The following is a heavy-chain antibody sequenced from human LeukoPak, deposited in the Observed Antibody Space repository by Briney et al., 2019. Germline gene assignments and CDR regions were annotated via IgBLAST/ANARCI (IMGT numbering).Heavy chain of an antibody. V-gene: IGHV4-31*03. CDR3: AREELGYSSSFDY. Sequence: SQTLSLTCTVSGGSISSGGYYWSWIRQHPGKGLEWIGYIYYSGSTYYNPSLKSRVTISVDTSKNQFSLKLSSVTAADTAVYYCAREELGYSSSFDYWGQGTLVTVSS. D-gene: IGHD6-6*01. J-gene: IGHJ4*02. CDR1: GGSISSGGYY. CDR2: IYYSGST.